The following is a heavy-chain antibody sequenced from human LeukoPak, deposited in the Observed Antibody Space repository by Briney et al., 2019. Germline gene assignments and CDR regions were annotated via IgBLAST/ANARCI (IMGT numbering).Heavy chain of an antibody. D-gene: IGHD5-18*01. CDR1: GGSFSGYY. CDR2: INHSGST. J-gene: IGHJ4*02. Sequence: PSETLSLTCAVYGGSFSGYYWSWIRQPPGKGLEWIGEINHSGSTNYNPSLKSRVTISVDTSKNQFSLKLSSVTAADTAVYYCARHQEDSYGYTGPFDYWGQGTRVTVSS. CDR3: ARHQEDSYGYTGPFDY. V-gene: IGHV4-34*01.